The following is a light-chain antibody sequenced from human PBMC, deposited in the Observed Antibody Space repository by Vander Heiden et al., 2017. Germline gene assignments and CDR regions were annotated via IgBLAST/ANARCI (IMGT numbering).Light chain of an antibody. CDR3: QQYNSYST. CDR1: QSISSW. CDR2: KAS. Sequence: DIQMTQSPSTLSASVGDRVTITCRASQSISSWLAWYQQKPGKAPKLLIYKASSLESGVPSRFSGSGSGTEFTLTISSLQPDDFATYYCQQYNSYSTFGQGTKPEI. V-gene: IGKV1-5*03. J-gene: IGKJ2*01.